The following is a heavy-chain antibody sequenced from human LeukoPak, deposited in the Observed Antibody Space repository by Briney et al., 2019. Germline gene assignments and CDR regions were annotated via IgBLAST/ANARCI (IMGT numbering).Heavy chain of an antibody. V-gene: IGHV3-15*07. J-gene: IGHJ4*02. CDR1: GFTFTSYA. D-gene: IGHD5-18*01. CDR3: TPSQITYSYSFGY. CDR2: IKSKTDGGTT. Sequence: GGSLRLSCAASGFTFTSYAMNWVRQAPGKGLEWVGRIKSKTDGGTTDYAAPVKGRFTISRDDSKNTLYLQMNSLKTEDTAVYYCTPSQITYSYSFGYWGQGTLVTVSS.